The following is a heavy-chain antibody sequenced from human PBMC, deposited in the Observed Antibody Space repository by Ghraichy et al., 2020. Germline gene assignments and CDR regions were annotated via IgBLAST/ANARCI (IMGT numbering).Heavy chain of an antibody. V-gene: IGHV3-53*01. D-gene: IGHD3-16*01. CDR1: GFTVSSYY. J-gene: IGHJ4*02. CDR2: IYSGGST. Sequence: GGSLRLSCAASGFTVSSYYMTWVRQAPGKGLEWVSVIYSGGSTYYADSVKGRFTISRDNSKNTVYLQMNSLRAEDTAVYFCARDSPRGLSYGIFDCWGQGTLVTVSS. CDR3: ARDSPRGLSYGIFDC.